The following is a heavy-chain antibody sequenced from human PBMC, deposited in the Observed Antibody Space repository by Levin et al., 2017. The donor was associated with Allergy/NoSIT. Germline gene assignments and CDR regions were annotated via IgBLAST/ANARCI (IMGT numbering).Heavy chain of an antibody. CDR2: IIPILGIA. V-gene: IGHV1-69*04. J-gene: IGHJ3*02. D-gene: IGHD6-13*01. Sequence: SVKVSCKASGGTFSSYTISWVRQAPGQGLEWMGRIIPILGIANYAQKFQGRVTITADKSTSTAYMELSSLRSEDTAVYYCAREGYSSSWSDDAFDIWGQGTMVTVSS. CDR1: GGTFSSYT. CDR3: AREGYSSSWSDDAFDI.